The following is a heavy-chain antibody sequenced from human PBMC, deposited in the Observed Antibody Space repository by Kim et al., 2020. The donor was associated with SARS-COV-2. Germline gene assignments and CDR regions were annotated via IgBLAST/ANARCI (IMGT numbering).Heavy chain of an antibody. CDR1: GGSISSSGYY. CDR2: ISYSGNT. D-gene: IGHD6-19*01. J-gene: IGHJ5*02. V-gene: IGHV4-39*01. Sequence: SETLSLTCTVSGGSISSSGYYWGWIRQPPGKGLEWIATISYSGNTYSDPSLKNRVAMSVDTSKNHFSLKLTYVTAADTAVYFCARQMCVAVTPWGQGTLVTVSS. CDR3: ARQMCVAVTP.